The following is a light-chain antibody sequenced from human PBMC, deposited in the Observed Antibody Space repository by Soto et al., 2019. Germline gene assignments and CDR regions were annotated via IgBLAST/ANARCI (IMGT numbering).Light chain of an antibody. CDR3: QQYNHWPRT. J-gene: IGKJ1*01. CDR2: KAS. V-gene: IGKV1-5*03. Sequence: DIQMTQSPSTLSGSVGDSVTIPCLASQTISSWLAWYQQKPGKAPKLLIYKASTLKSGVPSRFSGSGSGTDFTLTISSLQSEDSAVYYCQQYNHWPRTFGQGTKVDIK. CDR1: QTISSW.